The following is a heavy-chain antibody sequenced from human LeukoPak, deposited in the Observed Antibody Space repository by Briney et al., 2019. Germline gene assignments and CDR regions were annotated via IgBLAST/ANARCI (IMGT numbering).Heavy chain of an antibody. V-gene: IGHV3-33*01. CDR1: GFIFSSYG. CDR3: ARAIGIGAALDY. CDR2: IWYDGTNK. Sequence: GGSLRLSCAASGFIFSSYGMHWVRQAPGKGLEGVAVIWYDGTNKNYVDSVKGRFTISRDNSKNTVYLQMNSLRAEDTAVYYCARAIGIGAALDYWGQGTLVTVSS. J-gene: IGHJ4*02. D-gene: IGHD6-13*01.